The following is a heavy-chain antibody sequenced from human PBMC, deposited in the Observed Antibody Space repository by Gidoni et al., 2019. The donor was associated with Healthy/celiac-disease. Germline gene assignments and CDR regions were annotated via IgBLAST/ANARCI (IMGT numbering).Heavy chain of an antibody. D-gene: IGHD6-19*01. CDR3: AKDRRNSIAVADGFDY. CDR2: ISWNSGSI. V-gene: IGHV3-9*01. Sequence: EVQLVESGGGLVQPGRSLRLSCAASGFTFADYAMHWVRQAPGKGLECVSGISWNSGSIGYADSVKCRFTISIDNAKNSLYLQMNSLRAEDTALYYCAKDRRNSIAVADGFDYWGQGTLVTVSS. J-gene: IGHJ4*02. CDR1: GFTFADYA.